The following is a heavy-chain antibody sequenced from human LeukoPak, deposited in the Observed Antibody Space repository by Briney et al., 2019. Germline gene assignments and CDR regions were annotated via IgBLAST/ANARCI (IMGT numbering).Heavy chain of an antibody. CDR3: AKLSLSFLSGYSGVEGYYMDV. V-gene: IGHV3-23*01. J-gene: IGHJ6*03. D-gene: IGHD3-3*01. CDR2: ISGSAGRT. Sequence: GESLRLSCAASGFTFTSYAVTWVRQAPGKRLEGGSGISGSAGRTYYADSVKDRFTISRDNSRNTVYVQMNSLRAEDTAVYYCAKLSLSFLSGYSGVEGYYMDVWGKGTTVTVSS. CDR1: GFTFTSYA.